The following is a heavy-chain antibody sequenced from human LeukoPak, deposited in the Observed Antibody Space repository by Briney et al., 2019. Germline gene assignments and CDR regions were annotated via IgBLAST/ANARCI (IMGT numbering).Heavy chain of an antibody. D-gene: IGHD1-14*01. CDR3: AREGPPGAFYP. CDR1: GGSISSGDYY. V-gene: IGHV4-30-4*01. Sequence: SETLSLTCTVSGGSISSGDYYWSWIRQPPGKGLEWIGYIYYSGSTYYNPSLKSRVTISVDTSKNQFSLKLSSVTAADTAVYYCAREGPPGAFYPWGQGTLVTVSS. CDR2: IYYSGST. J-gene: IGHJ5*02.